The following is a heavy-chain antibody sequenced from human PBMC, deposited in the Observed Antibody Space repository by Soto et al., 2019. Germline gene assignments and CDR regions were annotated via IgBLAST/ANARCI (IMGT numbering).Heavy chain of an antibody. CDR3: VTLQFSRWFY. CDR2: TKHKAASYTT. D-gene: IGHD4-4*01. J-gene: IGHJ4*02. CDR1: GFTLSDHF. Sequence: LRLSCAASGFTLSDHFMEWVRQAPGKGLEWVGRTKHKAASYTTDYAASVNGRFTISRDDPKNSLYLQMNSLKTEDTAMYYCVTLQFSRWFYWGLGTLVTVSS. V-gene: IGHV3-72*01.